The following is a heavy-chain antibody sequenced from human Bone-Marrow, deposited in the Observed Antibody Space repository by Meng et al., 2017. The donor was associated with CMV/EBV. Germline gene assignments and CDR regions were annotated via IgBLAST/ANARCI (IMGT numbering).Heavy chain of an antibody. J-gene: IGHJ6*02. CDR2: ISAYNGNT. CDR1: GYTFTSYG. V-gene: IGHV1-18*01. CDR3: ARRSAAPPYYGMDV. D-gene: IGHD6-13*01. Sequence: ASVKVSCKASGYTFTSYGISWVRQAPGQGLEWMGWISAYNGNTNYAQKLQGRVTMTTDTSTSTAYMELRSLRSDDPAVYYCARRSAAPPYYGMDVWGQGTTVTVSS.